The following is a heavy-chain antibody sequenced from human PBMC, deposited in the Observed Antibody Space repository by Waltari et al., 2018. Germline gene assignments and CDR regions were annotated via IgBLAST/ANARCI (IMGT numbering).Heavy chain of an antibody. D-gene: IGHD5-12*01. J-gene: IGHJ4*02. CDR3: ARARRDGYNYRIYGDY. V-gene: IGHV3-48*03. CDR2: ISSSCSTI. Sequence: EVQLVESGGGLVQPGWSLRLSCAAFGFSFSSYEMNWVRQARGKGLEWVSYISSSCSTIYCADSVKGRFTISRDNAKNSLYLQMNSLRAEDTAVYYCARARRDGYNYRIYGDYWGQGTLVTVSS. CDR1: GFSFSSYE.